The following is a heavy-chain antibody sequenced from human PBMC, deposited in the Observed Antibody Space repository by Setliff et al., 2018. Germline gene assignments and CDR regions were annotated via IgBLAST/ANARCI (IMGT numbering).Heavy chain of an antibody. J-gene: IGHJ6*02. CDR3: ARGGGYYFGYYYYGMDV. CDR2: IYYSGST. D-gene: IGHD3-22*01. V-gene: IGHV4-59*01. Sequence: NPSETLSLTCTVSGGSISSYYWSWIRQPPGKGLEWIGYIYYSGSTNYNPSLKSRVTISVDTSKNQFSLKLSSVTAADTAVYYCARGGGYYFGYYYYGMDVWGQGTTVTVS. CDR1: GGSISSYY.